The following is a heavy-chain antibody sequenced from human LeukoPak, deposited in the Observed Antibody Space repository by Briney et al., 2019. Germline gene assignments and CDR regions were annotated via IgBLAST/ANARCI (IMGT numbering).Heavy chain of an antibody. J-gene: IGHJ5*02. CDR2: IYYSGST. V-gene: IGHV4-30-4*07. D-gene: IGHD6-19*01. CDR1: GGSISSGGYS. CDR3: ARVGYSSGWYSGNWFDP. Sequence: PSQTLSLTCAVSGGSISSGGYSWSWIRQPPGKGLEWIGYIYYSGSTYYNPSLKSRVTISVDTSKNQFSLKLSSVTAADTAVYYCARVGYSSGWYSGNWFDPWGQGTLVTVSS.